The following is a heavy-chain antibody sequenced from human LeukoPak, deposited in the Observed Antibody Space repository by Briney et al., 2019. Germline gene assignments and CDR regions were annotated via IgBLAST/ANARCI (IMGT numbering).Heavy chain of an antibody. Sequence: GVSLRLSCAASGFTFSSYAMSWVRQAPGKGLEGVSAIISSCGSAYYADSVKGRFTISRDNSKNTLYLHMTILRADDTAVYYCQQLLAPVYYFDSTFHYWGQGTLVSVSS. D-gene: IGHD3-22*01. CDR2: IISSCGSA. CDR3: QQLLAPVYYFDSTFHY. J-gene: IGHJ4*02. V-gene: IGHV3-23*01. CDR1: GFTFSSYA.